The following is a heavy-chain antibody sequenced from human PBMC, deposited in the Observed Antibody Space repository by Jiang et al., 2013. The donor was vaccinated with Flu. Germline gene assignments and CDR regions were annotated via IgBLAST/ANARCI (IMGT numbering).Heavy chain of an antibody. D-gene: IGHD6-6*01. V-gene: IGHV4-61*02. J-gene: IGHJ4*02. CDR1: GGSISSGSYY. CDR3: ARGSRAYPFDY. Sequence: PGLVKPSQTLSLTCTVSGGSISSGSYYWTWIRQPAGKGLEWIGRIYTSGSTNYNPSLKSRVTISVDTSKNQFSLKVSSVTAADTAVYYCARGSRAYPFDYWGQGTLVTVSS. CDR2: IYTSGST.